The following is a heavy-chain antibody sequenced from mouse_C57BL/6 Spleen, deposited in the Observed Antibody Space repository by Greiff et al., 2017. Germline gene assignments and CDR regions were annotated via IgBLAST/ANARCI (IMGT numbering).Heavy chain of an antibody. V-gene: IGHV1-9*01. J-gene: IGHJ2*01. D-gene: IGHD1-1*01. CDR3: ASYRNYYGSSFIFDY. CDR2: ILPGSGST. Sequence: QVQLQQSGAELMKPGASVKLSCKATGYTFTGYWIEWVKQRPGHGLEWIGEILPGSGSTNYNEKFKGKATFTADTSSNTAYMQLSSLTTEDSAIXYCASYRNYYGSSFIFDYWGQGTTLTVSS. CDR1: GYTFTGYW.